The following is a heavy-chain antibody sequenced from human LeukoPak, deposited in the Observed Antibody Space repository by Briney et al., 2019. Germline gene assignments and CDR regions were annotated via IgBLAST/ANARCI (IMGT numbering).Heavy chain of an antibody. CDR2: ISGSGGTT. J-gene: IGHJ4*02. Sequence: GGSLRLSCAASGFTFSNYAMSWVRQAPGKGLEWVSTISGSGGTTYYADSVKGRFTISRDNSKNTLYLQMNSLRAEDTAVYYCAKYYYDFWSGYYLYTDYWGQGTLVTVSS. V-gene: IGHV3-23*01. CDR1: GFTFSNYA. CDR3: AKYYYDFWSGYYLYTDY. D-gene: IGHD3-3*01.